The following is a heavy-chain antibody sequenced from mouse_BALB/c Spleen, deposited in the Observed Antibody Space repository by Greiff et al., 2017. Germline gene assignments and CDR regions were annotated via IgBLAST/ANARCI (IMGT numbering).Heavy chain of an antibody. CDR3: ARVDGCDYAWFAY. Sequence: QVQLKESGPGLVPPSQSMSITCTVSGFSLTGYGVNWVRQPPGKGLEWLGMIWSDGSTDYTPALKSRLSISTDNSKSQVFLKMNSLQTDDTARYYCARVDGCDYAWFAYGGQGTLVTVSA. CDR2: IWSDGST. J-gene: IGHJ3*01. D-gene: IGHD2-2*01. V-gene: IGHV2-6-7*01. CDR1: GFSLTGYG.